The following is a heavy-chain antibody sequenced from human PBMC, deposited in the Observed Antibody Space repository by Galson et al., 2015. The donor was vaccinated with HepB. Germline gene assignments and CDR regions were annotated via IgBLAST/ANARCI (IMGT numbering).Heavy chain of an antibody. CDR1: GVSPSTSGGG. J-gene: IGHJ4*02. Sequence: PPLGKPPQPPTLPCTFSGVSPSTSGGGGGWIRQPPGKALGGLALIYWNDDKRYSPSLKSRLTITKDTSKNQVVLTMTNMDPVDTATYYCAHAWLRDWGQGTLVTVSS. CDR3: AHAWLRD. V-gene: IGHV2-5*01. D-gene: IGHD3-10*01. CDR2: IYWNDDK.